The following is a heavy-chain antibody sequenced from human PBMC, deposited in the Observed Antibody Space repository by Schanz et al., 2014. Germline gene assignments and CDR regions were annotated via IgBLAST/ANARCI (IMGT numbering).Heavy chain of an antibody. CDR1: GFTFSSYA. Sequence: DVHLLESGGGLVQPGGSLRLSCAASGFTFSSYAMSWVRQAPGKGLEWVSAISGGGGTTYYADSVKGRFTISKDNSKNTLYLQMDRLRAEDAAVYFCAKKVPAYNPFDSWGQGTLVTVSS. J-gene: IGHJ4*02. D-gene: IGHD1-1*01. CDR3: AKKVPAYNPFDS. CDR2: ISGGGGTT. V-gene: IGHV3-23*01.